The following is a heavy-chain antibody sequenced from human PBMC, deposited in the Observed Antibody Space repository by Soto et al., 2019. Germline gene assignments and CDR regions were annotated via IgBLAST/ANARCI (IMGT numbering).Heavy chain of an antibody. D-gene: IGHD5-12*01. CDR1: GGSISSSSYY. Sequence: SETLSLTCTVSGGSISSSSYYWGWIRQPPGKGLEWIGSIYYSGSTYYNPSLKSRGTISVDTSKNQFSLKLSSVTAADTAVYYCARHSESGYSGYEEGAWFAPWGQRTLVTVSS. J-gene: IGHJ5*02. V-gene: IGHV4-39*01. CDR2: IYYSGST. CDR3: ARHSESGYSGYEEGAWFAP.